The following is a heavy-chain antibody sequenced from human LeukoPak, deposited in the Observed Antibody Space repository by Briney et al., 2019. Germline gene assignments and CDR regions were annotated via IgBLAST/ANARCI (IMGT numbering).Heavy chain of an antibody. J-gene: IGHJ4*02. Sequence: QPGGTLRLSCAASGFIFSSYGMSWVRQAPGKGLEWVSAISGSGGSAYYANSVKGRFTISRDNSKNTLYLQMNNLRAEDTAVYYCAKTRGSGPFDYWGQGTLVTVSS. CDR2: ISGSGGSA. D-gene: IGHD3-10*01. CDR1: GFIFSSYG. V-gene: IGHV3-23*01. CDR3: AKTRGSGPFDY.